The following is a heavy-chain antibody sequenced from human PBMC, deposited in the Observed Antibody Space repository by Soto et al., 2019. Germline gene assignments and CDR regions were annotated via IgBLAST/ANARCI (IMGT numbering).Heavy chain of an antibody. D-gene: IGHD6-13*01. Sequence: SETLSLTCTVSGGSISSSSYYRGWIRQPPGKGLEWIGSIYYSGSTYYNPSLKSRVTISVDTSKNQFSLKLSSVTAADTAVYYCARHASGYSSSWLYNWFDPWGQGTLVTVSS. J-gene: IGHJ5*02. CDR1: GGSISSSSYY. V-gene: IGHV4-39*01. CDR3: ARHASGYSSSWLYNWFDP. CDR2: IYYSGST.